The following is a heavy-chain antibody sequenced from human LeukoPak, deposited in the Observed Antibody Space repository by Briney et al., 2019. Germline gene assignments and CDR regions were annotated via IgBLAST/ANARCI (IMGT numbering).Heavy chain of an antibody. CDR1: GFTFSSYW. Sequence: PGGSLRLSCAASGFTFSSYWMHWVRQAPGKGLVWVSRINSDGSSTSYADSVKGRFTISRDNAKNTLYPQMNSLRAEDTAVYYCGRELDWLPTLDYWGQGTLVTVSS. V-gene: IGHV3-74*01. J-gene: IGHJ4*02. CDR3: GRELDWLPTLDY. D-gene: IGHD3-9*01. CDR2: INSDGSST.